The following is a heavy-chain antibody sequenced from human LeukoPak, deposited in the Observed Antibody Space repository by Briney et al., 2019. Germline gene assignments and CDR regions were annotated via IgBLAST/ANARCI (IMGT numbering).Heavy chain of an antibody. CDR1: GYTFTGYY. V-gene: IGHV1-2*02. Sequence: ASVKVSCKASGYTFTGYYMHWVRQAPGQGLEWMGWINPNSGGTNYAQKFQGRVTMTRDTSISTAYMELSRLRSDDTAVYYCARDSPSIVVVPAAMGEDYYYYYGKDVWGQGTTVTVSS. CDR2: INPNSGGT. D-gene: IGHD2-2*01. CDR3: ARDSPSIVVVPAAMGEDYYYYYGKDV. J-gene: IGHJ6*02.